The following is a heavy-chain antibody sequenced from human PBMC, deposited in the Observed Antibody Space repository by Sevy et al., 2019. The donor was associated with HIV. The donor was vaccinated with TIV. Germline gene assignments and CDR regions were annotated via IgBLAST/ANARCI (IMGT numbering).Heavy chain of an antibody. D-gene: IGHD2-21*01. CDR2: VDQDGSQK. Sequence: GGSLRLSCAASGFTFSDYFMGWVRQAPGKGLEWVANVDQDGSQKYYVGFVRGRFTISRDNAKNSVYLQRNRLRLDDTAVYYCARELWPGDYWGQGTLVTVSS. J-gene: IGHJ4*02. CDR1: GFTFSDYF. V-gene: IGHV3-7*01. CDR3: ARELWPGDY.